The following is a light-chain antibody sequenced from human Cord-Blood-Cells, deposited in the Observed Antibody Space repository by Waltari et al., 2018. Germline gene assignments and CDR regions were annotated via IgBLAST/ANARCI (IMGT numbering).Light chain of an antibody. Sequence: QSALTQPASVSGSPGQSITISCPGTSRDVGSYNLSSWYQQHPGKAPKLMIYEGSKRPSGVSNRFSGSKSGNTASLTISGLQAEDEADYYCCSYAGSSTWVFGGGTKLTVL. CDR2: EGS. CDR1: SRDVGSYNL. V-gene: IGLV2-23*01. J-gene: IGLJ3*02. CDR3: CSYAGSSTWV.